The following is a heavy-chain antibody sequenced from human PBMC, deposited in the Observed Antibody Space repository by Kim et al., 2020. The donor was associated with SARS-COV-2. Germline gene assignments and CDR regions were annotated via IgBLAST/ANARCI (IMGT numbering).Heavy chain of an antibody. Sequence: YTADPVKGRFTISRDNAKNSLYLQMNSLRAEDTAVYYCARTDFWSGYYFDYWGQGTLVTVSS. CDR3: ARTDFWSGYYFDY. V-gene: IGHV3-11*01. D-gene: IGHD3-3*01. J-gene: IGHJ4*02.